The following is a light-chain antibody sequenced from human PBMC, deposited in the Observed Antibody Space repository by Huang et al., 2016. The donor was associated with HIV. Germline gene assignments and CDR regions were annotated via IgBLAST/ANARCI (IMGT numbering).Light chain of an antibody. CDR3: QQRSNWPLT. J-gene: IGKJ4*01. Sequence: EIVLTQSPDTLSLSPGERATLSCRASQSVSSYLALDQQKPGQAPRLLIYDAANRATGIPAMFSGSGSGTDFTLTISSLEPEDFAVYYCQQRSNWPLTFGGGTKVEIK. CDR1: QSVSSY. CDR2: DAA. V-gene: IGKV3-11*01.